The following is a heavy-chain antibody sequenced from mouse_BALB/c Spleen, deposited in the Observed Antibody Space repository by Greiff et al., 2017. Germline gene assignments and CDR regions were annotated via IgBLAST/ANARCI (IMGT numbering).Heavy chain of an antibody. J-gene: IGHJ2*01. Sequence: EVQLVESGGGLVQPGGSRKLSCAASGFTFSSFGMHWVRQAPEKGLEWVAYISSGSSTIYYADTVKGRFTISRDNPKNTLFLQMTSLRSEDTAMYYCARGYYGSSYRDYFDYWGQGTTLTVSS. V-gene: IGHV5-17*02. D-gene: IGHD1-1*01. CDR2: ISSGSSTI. CDR3: ARGYYGSSYRDYFDY. CDR1: GFTFSSFG.